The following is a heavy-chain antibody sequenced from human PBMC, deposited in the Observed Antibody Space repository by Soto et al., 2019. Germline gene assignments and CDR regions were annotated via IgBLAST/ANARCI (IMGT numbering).Heavy chain of an antibody. J-gene: IGHJ4*02. Sequence: SETLSLTCTVSGGSITRGGYYWSWIRQHPGKSLEWIGYIYNSGTTYYNPSLKSRVTISVDTSKNQFSLKLSSVTAADTAVYYCARSSTRANYFDYWGQGTLVTVSS. CDR2: IYNSGTT. CDR3: ARSSTRANYFDY. V-gene: IGHV4-31*03. CDR1: GGSITRGGYY. D-gene: IGHD2-2*01.